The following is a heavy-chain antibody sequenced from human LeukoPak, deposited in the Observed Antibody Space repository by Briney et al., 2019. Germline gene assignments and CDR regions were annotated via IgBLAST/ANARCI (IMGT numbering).Heavy chain of an antibody. Sequence: SVKVSCKASGYTFTSYDINWVRQATGQGLEWMGRIIPILGIANYAQKFQGRVTITADKSTSTAYMELSSLRSEDTAVYYCARVSYGNWFDPWGQGTPVTVSS. CDR3: ARVSYGNWFDP. V-gene: IGHV1-69*04. J-gene: IGHJ5*02. CDR2: IIPILGIA. CDR1: GYTFTSYD. D-gene: IGHD5-18*01.